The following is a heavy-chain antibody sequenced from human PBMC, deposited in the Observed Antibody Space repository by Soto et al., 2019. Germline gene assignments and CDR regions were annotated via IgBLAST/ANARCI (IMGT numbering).Heavy chain of an antibody. Sequence: EVQLVESGGGLVQPGGSLRLSCAACGFTFSRFELRWVRQAPGKGLEWISYISSSGSTAYYGSSVEGRFTISRDNANNSVYLQLDSPRAEDTALYYCTRAAWFPYLSFYWCQGALVTVSS. CDR2: ISSSGSTA. J-gene: IGHJ4*02. V-gene: IGHV3-48*03. CDR1: GFTFSRFE. CDR3: TRAAWFPYLSFY. D-gene: IGHD3-10*01.